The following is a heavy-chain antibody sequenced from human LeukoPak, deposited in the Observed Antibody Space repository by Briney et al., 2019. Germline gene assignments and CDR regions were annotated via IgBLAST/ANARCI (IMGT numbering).Heavy chain of an antibody. V-gene: IGHV4-30-4*01. CDR3: ARAKPASYYDSWSGYSIDAFDI. CDR1: GGSISSGDYY. D-gene: IGHD3-3*01. Sequence: SETLSLTCTVSGGSISSGDYYWSWIRQPPGTGLEWIGYIYYSGSTYYNPSLKSRVTISVDTSKNQFSLKLSSVTAADTAVYYCARAKPASYYDSWSGYSIDAFDIWGQGTMVTVSS. CDR2: IYYSGST. J-gene: IGHJ3*02.